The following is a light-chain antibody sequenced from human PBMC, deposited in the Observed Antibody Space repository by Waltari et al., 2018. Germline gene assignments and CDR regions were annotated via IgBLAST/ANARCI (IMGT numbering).Light chain of an antibody. CDR2: WAS. Sequence: DIVMTQSPDSLAGSLGERATINCKASPRVLYSSNNKNYLAWYQQKPGQPPKLLIYWASTRESGVPDRFSGSGSGTDFTLTISSLQAEDVAVYYCQQYYSTPWTFGQGTKVEIK. J-gene: IGKJ1*01. CDR3: QQYYSTPWT. CDR1: PRVLYSSNNKNY. V-gene: IGKV4-1*01.